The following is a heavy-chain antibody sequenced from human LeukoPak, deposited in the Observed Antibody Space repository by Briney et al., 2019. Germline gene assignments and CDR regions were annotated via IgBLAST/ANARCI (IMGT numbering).Heavy chain of an antibody. CDR1: GFTFSSYE. J-gene: IGHJ4*02. Sequence: GGSLRLSCAASGFTFSSYEMNWVRQDPGKGLEWVSYISSSGSTIYYADSVKGRFTISKDNAKNSLYLQMNSLRAEDTAVYYCARVPRGVVDYWGQGTLVTVSS. D-gene: IGHD3-10*01. V-gene: IGHV3-48*03. CDR3: ARVPRGVVDY. CDR2: ISSSGSTI.